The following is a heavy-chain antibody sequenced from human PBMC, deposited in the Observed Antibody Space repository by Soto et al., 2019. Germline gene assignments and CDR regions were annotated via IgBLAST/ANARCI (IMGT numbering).Heavy chain of an antibody. CDR2: IYYSGST. CDR1: GGSISSYY. D-gene: IGHD3-22*01. Sequence: SETLSLTCTVSGGSISSYYWSWIRQPPGKGLEWIGYIYYSGSTNYNPSLKSRVTISVDTSKNQFSLKLSSVTAADTAVYYCAITTRALYYMDVWGKGTTVTVSS. V-gene: IGHV4-59*08. CDR3: AITTRALYYMDV. J-gene: IGHJ6*03.